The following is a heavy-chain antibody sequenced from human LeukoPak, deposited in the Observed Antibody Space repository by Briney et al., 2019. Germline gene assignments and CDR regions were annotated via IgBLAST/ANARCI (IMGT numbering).Heavy chain of an antibody. V-gene: IGHV3-20*04. CDR2: INWNGGSI. D-gene: IGHD2-15*01. J-gene: IGHJ4*02. CDR1: GFTFDDYG. CDR3: ASSCSGGSCYSQYFDY. Sequence: GGSLRLSCTASGFTFDDYGMTWVRQAPGKGLEWVSGINWNGGSIGYVDSVKGRFTISRDNVKNSLYLQMNSLRAEGTAVYYCASSCSGGSCYSQYFDYWGQGTLVTVSS.